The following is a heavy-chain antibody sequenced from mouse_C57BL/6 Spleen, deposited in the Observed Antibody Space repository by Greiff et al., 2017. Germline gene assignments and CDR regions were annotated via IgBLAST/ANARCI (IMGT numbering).Heavy chain of an antibody. CDR3: ARGDTTVVATDY. J-gene: IGHJ2*01. CDR1: GYSITSGYY. D-gene: IGHD1-1*01. Sequence: EVQLVESGPGLVKPSQSLSLTCSVTGYSITSGYYWNWIRQFPGNKLEWMGYISYDGSNNYNPSLKNRISITLDTSKNQFFLKLNSVTTEDTATYYCARGDTTVVATDYWGQGTTLTVSS. CDR2: ISYDGSN. V-gene: IGHV3-6*01.